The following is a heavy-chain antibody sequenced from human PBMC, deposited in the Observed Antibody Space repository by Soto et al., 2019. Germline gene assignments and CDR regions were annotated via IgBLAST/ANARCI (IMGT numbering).Heavy chain of an antibody. CDR3: ARDGAVTVTTPYFDY. D-gene: IGHD4-17*01. J-gene: IGHJ4*02. CDR1: GGTFSRNA. V-gene: IGHV1-69*12. CDR2: IIPLFGTT. Sequence: QVQLVQSGAEVKKPGSSVKVSCKASGGTFSRNAINWVRQAPGQGLEWMGGIIPLFGTTNYAQNFQGRVTITADESTNTAYMDLSSLRFEDTAVYYCARDGAVTVTTPYFDYWGQGTLVSVSS.